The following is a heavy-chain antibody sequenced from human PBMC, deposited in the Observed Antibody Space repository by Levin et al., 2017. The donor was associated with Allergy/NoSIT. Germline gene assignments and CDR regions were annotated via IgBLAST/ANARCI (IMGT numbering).Heavy chain of an antibody. CDR2: IKQDGSEK. CDR1: GFTFSSYW. J-gene: IGHJ4*02. V-gene: IGHV3-7*01. D-gene: IGHD1-26*01. CDR3: ARDPFSWEQFDYDY. Sequence: GGSLRLSCAASGFTFSSYWMSWVRQAPGKGLEWVANIKQDGSEKYYVDSVKGRFTISRDNAKNSLYLQMNSLRAEDTAVYYCARDPFSWEQFDYDYWSQGTLVTVSS.